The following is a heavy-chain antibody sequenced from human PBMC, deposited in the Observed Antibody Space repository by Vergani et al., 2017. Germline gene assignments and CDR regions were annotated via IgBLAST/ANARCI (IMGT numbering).Heavy chain of an antibody. J-gene: IGHJ4*02. CDR3: ARHTTYTDS. D-gene: IGHD1-1*01. CDR1: EYSFGNYW. Sequence: EVELVQSGPDMRKPGESLKISCKGSEYSFGNYWIGWVRQMPGKGLEWMGIIYPADSDTSYSPSFQGQVTISADKSISTAFLQWDSLKASDTALYYCARHTTYTDSWGQGTLVTVSS. V-gene: IGHV5-51*01. CDR2: IYPADSDT.